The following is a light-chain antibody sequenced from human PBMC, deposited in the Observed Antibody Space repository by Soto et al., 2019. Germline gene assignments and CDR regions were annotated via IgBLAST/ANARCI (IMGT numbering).Light chain of an antibody. V-gene: IGLV1-44*01. Sequence: VLTQPPSTSGTPGQRVTISCSGSSSNIGSNTVNWYQHLPGTAPKLLIYSNNQRPSGVPDRFSGSKSGTSASLAVSGLQSEDEADYYCAAWDGSLRGYVFGTGTKVTVL. CDR3: AAWDGSLRGYV. J-gene: IGLJ1*01. CDR1: SSNIGSNT. CDR2: SNN.